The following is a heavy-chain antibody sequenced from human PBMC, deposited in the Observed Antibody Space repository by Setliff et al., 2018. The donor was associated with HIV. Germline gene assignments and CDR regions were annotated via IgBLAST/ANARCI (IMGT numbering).Heavy chain of an antibody. Sequence: LRLSRAASGFTFSSYAMSWVRQAPGKGLEWVSGISGSGSSTYYADSVKGRFTMSRDNSKNTLYLQMNSLRAEDTALYYCAKDSSAYFLSGPRRAFDIWGQGTMVTVSS. CDR3: AKDSSAYFLSGPRRAFDI. CDR1: GFTFSSYA. CDR2: ISGSGSST. D-gene: IGHD3-22*01. J-gene: IGHJ3*02. V-gene: IGHV3-23*01.